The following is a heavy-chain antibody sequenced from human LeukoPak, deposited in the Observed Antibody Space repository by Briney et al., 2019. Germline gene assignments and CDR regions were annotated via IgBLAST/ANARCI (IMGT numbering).Heavy chain of an antibody. CDR3: ARRGKAAGPNWFDP. CDR1: GYTFTSYD. CDR2: MNPNSGNT. V-gene: IGHV1-8*01. J-gene: IGHJ5*02. D-gene: IGHD6-13*01. Sequence: GASVKVSCKASGYTFTSYDINWARQATGQGLEWMGWMNPNSGNTGYAQKFQGRVTMTRNTSISTAYMELSSLRSEDTAVYYCARRGKAAGPNWFDPWGQGTLVTVSS.